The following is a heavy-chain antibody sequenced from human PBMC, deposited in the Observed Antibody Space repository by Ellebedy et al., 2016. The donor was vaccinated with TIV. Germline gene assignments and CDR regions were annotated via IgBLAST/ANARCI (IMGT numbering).Heavy chain of an antibody. D-gene: IGHD3-22*01. CDR3: VNGHYTSA. Sequence: PGGSLRLSCAASGFTFSNFWMNWVRQAPGKGLEWVANIKKDGSEKYYVDSVKGRFTISRDNGKNLLYLQMSSLRAEDTAMYYCVNGHYTSAWGQGTRVTVSS. CDR2: IKKDGSEK. CDR1: GFTFSNFW. V-gene: IGHV3-7*03. J-gene: IGHJ5*02.